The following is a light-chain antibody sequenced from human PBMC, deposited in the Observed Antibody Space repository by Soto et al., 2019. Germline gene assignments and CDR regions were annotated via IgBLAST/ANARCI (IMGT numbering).Light chain of an antibody. V-gene: IGKV3-15*01. CDR2: GAS. J-gene: IGKJ1*01. Sequence: EIVMTQSPATLSVSAGERATLSCRASQSVSSNLAWYQQKPGQAPRPLIYGASTRATGIPARFSGSGSGTEFTLTISSLQSEDFAVYHCQQYNYWPPKAFGQGTKVEIK. CDR3: QQYNYWPPKA. CDR1: QSVSSN.